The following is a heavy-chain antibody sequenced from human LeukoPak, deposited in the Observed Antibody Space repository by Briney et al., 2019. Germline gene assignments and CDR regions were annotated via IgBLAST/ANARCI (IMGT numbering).Heavy chain of an antibody. V-gene: IGHV3-23*01. CDR1: GFTFSSYA. CDR2: ISGTGTST. D-gene: IGHD5-18*01. CDR3: AKFFEDAALIHDW. J-gene: IGHJ4*02. Sequence: PGGSLRLSCAASGFTFSSYAMSWVRQAPGKGLQWLSAISGTGTSTYYAGSVKGRFTISRDNSKNTVFLQMNSLRADDTAIYYCAKFFEDAALIHDWWGQGTLVTVSS.